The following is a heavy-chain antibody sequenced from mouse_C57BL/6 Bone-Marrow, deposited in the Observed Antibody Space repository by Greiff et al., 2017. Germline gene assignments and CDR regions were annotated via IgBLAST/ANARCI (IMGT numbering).Heavy chain of an antibody. D-gene: IGHD2-12*01. CDR1: GFNIKDDY. J-gene: IGHJ2*01. CDR2: IDPENGDT. CDR3: NTGSYLPPYYFDY. V-gene: IGHV14-4*01. Sequence: VQLQQSGAELVRPGASVKLSCTASGFNIKDDYMHWVKQRPEQGLEWIGWIDPENGDTEYASKFQGKATISADTSPNTAYLQLSHLTSENTAVTFCNTGSYLPPYYFDYWGQGTTLTVSS.